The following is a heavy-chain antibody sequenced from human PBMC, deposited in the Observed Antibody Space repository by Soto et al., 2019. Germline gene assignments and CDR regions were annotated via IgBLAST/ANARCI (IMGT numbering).Heavy chain of an antibody. CDR2: LTLYHGNH. Sequence: SEKVSCLASGYTFTWCSLLWLQQAPGQGLEGMRWLTLYHGNHHYAKNFQGRVTSTRNMSLRTAYIELSSLRSEDSALYYGGRFGYVGASYDFDYGGKGTLVTVSS. CDR3: GRFGYVGASYDFDY. J-gene: IGHJ4*02. CDR1: GYTFTWCS. V-gene: IGHV1-45*02. D-gene: IGHD3-16*01.